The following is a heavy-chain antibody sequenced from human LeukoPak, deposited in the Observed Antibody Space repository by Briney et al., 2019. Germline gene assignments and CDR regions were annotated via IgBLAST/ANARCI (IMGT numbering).Heavy chain of an antibody. J-gene: IGHJ5*02. CDR3: ARAARGFTVTTQWSGFDP. CDR1: GFTFSSYS. Sequence: PGGSLRLSCAASGFTFSSYSMNWVRQAPGKGLEWVSSISSSSSYIYYADSVKGRFTISRDNAKNSLYLQMNSLRAEDTAVYYCARAARGFTVTTQWSGFDPWGQGTLVTVSS. CDR2: ISSSSSYI. V-gene: IGHV3-21*01. D-gene: IGHD4-17*01.